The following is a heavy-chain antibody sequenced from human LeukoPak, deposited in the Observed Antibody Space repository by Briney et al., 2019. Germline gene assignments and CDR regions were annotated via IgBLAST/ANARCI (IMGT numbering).Heavy chain of an antibody. CDR2: ISSSNSYI. V-gene: IGHV3-21*01. J-gene: IGHJ3*02. CDR3: AGGYYGSGRSSSDAFDI. Sequence: GGSLRLSCAASGFTFSSYSMNWVRQAPGKGLEWVSSISSSNSYIYYADSVKGRFTISRDNAKNSLYLQMNSLRAEDTAVYYCAGGYYGSGRSSSDAFDIWGQGTMVTVSS. D-gene: IGHD3-10*01. CDR1: GFTFSSYS.